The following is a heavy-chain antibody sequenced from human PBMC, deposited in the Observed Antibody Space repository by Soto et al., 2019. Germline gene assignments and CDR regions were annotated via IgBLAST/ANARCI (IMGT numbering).Heavy chain of an antibody. CDR1: GFTFSSYS. CDR2: ISSSSSYI. CDR3: ARGTGSFIDY. J-gene: IGHJ4*02. Sequence: GGSLRLSCAASGFTFSSYSMNWVRQAPGKGLEWVSSISSSSSYIYYADSVKGRFTISRDNAKDSLYLQMNSLRAEDTAVYYCARGTGSFIDYWGQGTLVTVSS. D-gene: IGHD3-10*01. V-gene: IGHV3-21*01.